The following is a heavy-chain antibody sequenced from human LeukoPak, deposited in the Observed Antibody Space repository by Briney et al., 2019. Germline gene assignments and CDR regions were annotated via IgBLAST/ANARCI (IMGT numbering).Heavy chain of an antibody. J-gene: IGHJ4*02. Sequence: GSLRLSCAASGFTFSSYAMSWIRQPPGKGLEWIGEINHSGSTNYNPSLKSRVTISVDTSKNQFSLKLSSVTAADTAVYYCARGGRGAQYWGQGTLVTVSS. CDR1: GFTFSSYA. D-gene: IGHD1-26*01. CDR2: INHSGST. V-gene: IGHV4-34*01. CDR3: ARGGRGAQY.